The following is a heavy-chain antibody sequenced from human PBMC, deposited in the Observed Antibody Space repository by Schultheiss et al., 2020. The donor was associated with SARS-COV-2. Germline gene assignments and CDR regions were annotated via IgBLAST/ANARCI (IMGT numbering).Heavy chain of an antibody. Sequence: GGSLRLSCAASGFTFSSYAMHWVRQAPGKGLEWVAVISYDGSNKYYADSVKGRFTISRDNSKNTLYLQMNSLRAEDTAVYYCATWEERSGSYLGQSEGDYWGQGTLVTVSS. CDR2: ISYDGSNK. CDR1: GFTFSSYA. J-gene: IGHJ4*02. CDR3: ATWEERSGSYLGQSEGDY. D-gene: IGHD1-26*01. V-gene: IGHV3-30*04.